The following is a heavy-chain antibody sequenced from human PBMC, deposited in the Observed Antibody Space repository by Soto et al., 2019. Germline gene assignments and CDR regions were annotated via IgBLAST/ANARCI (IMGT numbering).Heavy chain of an antibody. J-gene: IGHJ3*02. Sequence: SSVKVSCKASGYTFASYYMHWVRQAPGQGLEWMGIINPSGGSTSYAQKFQGRVTMTRDTSTSTVYMELSSLRSEDTAVYYCARVGPYDSSGTGAFDISGQGTMVTVSS. CDR2: INPSGGST. CDR3: ARVGPYDSSGTGAFDI. D-gene: IGHD3-22*01. V-gene: IGHV1-46*01. CDR1: GYTFASYY.